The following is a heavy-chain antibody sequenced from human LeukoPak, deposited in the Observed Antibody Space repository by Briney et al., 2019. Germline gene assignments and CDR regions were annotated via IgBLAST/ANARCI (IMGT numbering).Heavy chain of an antibody. J-gene: IGHJ4*02. Sequence: PSETLSLTCSVSGGSISNYYWSWIRQPPGKGLEWIGEINHSGSTNYNPSLKSRVTISVDTSKNQFSLKLSSVTAADTAVYYCARATAMVNFDYWGQGTLVTISS. CDR3: ARATAMVNFDY. V-gene: IGHV4-34*01. CDR1: GGSISNYY. CDR2: INHSGST. D-gene: IGHD5-18*01.